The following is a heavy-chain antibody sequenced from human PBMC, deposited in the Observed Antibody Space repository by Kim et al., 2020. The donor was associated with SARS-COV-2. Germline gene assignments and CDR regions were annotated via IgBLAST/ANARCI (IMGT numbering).Heavy chain of an antibody. CDR3: ARDLCSGGSCYSSFFAPFDY. J-gene: IGHJ4*02. CDR1: GFTFSSYG. V-gene: IGHV3-33*01. D-gene: IGHD2-15*01. CDR2: IWYDGSNK. Sequence: GGSLRLSCAASGFTFSSYGMHWVRQAPGKGLEWVAVIWYDGSNKYYADSVKGRFTISRDNSKNTLYLQMNSLRAEDTAVYYCARDLCSGGSCYSSFFAPFDYWGQGTLVTVSS.